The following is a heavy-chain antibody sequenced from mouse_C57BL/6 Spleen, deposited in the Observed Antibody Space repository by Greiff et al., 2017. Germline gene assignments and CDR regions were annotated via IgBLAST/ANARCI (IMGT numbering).Heavy chain of an antibody. CDR1: GYSITSDY. CDR3: ARYRGSNYDYYAMDY. J-gene: IGHJ4*01. CDR2: ISYSGST. D-gene: IGHD2-5*01. V-gene: IGHV3-8*01. Sequence: DVQLQESGPGLAKPSQTLSLTCSVTGYSITSDYWNWIRKFPGNKLEYMGYISYSGSTYYNPSLKSRISITRDTSKNQYYLQLNSVTTEDTATYYGARYRGSNYDYYAMDYWGQGTSVTVSS.